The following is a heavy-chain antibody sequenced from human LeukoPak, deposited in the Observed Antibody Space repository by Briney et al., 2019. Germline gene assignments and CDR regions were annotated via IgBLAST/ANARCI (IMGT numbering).Heavy chain of an antibody. CDR2: INHSGNT. CDR1: GGSFSGYY. CDR3: ARTLSRWDPFDY. V-gene: IGHV4-34*01. Sequence: SETLSLTCAVYGGSFSGYYWSWIRQPPGKGLEWIGEINHSGNTNYNPSLKSRVIISLDTSKNQFSLKLSSVTAADTAVYYCARTLSRWDPFDYWGQGTLVTVSS. D-gene: IGHD1-26*01. J-gene: IGHJ4*02.